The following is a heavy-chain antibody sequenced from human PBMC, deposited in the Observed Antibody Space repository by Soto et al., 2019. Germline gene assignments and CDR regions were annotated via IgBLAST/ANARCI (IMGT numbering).Heavy chain of an antibody. D-gene: IGHD5-18*01. V-gene: IGHV2-70*12. CDR2: IDWDDDK. Sequence: SGPTLVNPTQTLTLTCSFSGFSLTSSGMCVSWIRQPPGKALEWLALIDWDDDKYYSTSLKTRLTISKDTSENQEVLTMSNMDPVDTATYYCARTFNGYPDYWGQGTLVTVSS. CDR1: GFSLTSSGMC. CDR3: ARTFNGYPDY. J-gene: IGHJ4*02.